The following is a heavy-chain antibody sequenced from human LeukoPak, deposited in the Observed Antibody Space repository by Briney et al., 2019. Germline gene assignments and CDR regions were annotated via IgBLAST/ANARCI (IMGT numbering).Heavy chain of an antibody. CDR2: ISSSGSDI. CDR3: ARGFYGGNPLDAFDI. CDR1: GFTFSGYY. V-gene: IGHV3-11*01. D-gene: IGHD4-23*01. Sequence: GGSLRLSCVASGFTFSGYYMGWIRQAPGKGLEWISYISSSGSDIFYTGSMKGRLTIFRDNAKNSLFLQMTSLRGDDTALYYCARGFYGGNPLDAFDIWGQGTMVTVSS. J-gene: IGHJ3*02.